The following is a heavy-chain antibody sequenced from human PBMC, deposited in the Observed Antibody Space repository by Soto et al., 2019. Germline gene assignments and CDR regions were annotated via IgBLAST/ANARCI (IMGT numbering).Heavy chain of an antibody. CDR2: IIPIFGTA. V-gene: IGHV1-69*13. D-gene: IGHD1-26*01. Sequence: SVKVSCKASGSTFSSYAISWVRQAPGQGLEWMGGIIPIFGTANYAQKFQGRVTITADESTSTAYMELSSLRSEDTAVYYCARDPSGSYLEGADAFDIWGQGTRVTVSS. J-gene: IGHJ3*02. CDR3: ARDPSGSYLEGADAFDI. CDR1: GSTFSSYA.